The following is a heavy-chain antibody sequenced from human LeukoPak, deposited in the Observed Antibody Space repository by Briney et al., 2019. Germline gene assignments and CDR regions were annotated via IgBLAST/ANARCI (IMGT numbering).Heavy chain of an antibody. V-gene: IGHV4-59*08. CDR3: ARRAGDSSGPIDY. D-gene: IGHD6-19*01. Sequence: SETLSLTCTVSGGSISSYYWSWIRQPPGKGLEWIGCIYYSGSTNYNPSLKSRVTISVDTSKNQFSLKLSSVTAADTAVYYCARRAGDSSGPIDYWGQGTLVTVSS. J-gene: IGHJ4*02. CDR2: IYYSGST. CDR1: GGSISSYY.